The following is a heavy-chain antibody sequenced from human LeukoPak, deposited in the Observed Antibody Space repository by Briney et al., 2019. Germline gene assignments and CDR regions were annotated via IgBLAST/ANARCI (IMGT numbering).Heavy chain of an antibody. D-gene: IGHD6-25*01. CDR2: INSDGSST. J-gene: IGHJ6*03. CDR3: ARAGGGYYYMDV. Sequence: GGSLRLFCAPSGLTFGLKRMHWVRQAPGRGLVWLSRINSDGSSTSYADSVNGRFTVSRANAQNMLYLTINRPRAQATAVYYCARAGGGYYYMDVWGKGPTVTVSS. V-gene: IGHV3-74*01. CDR1: GLTFGLKR.